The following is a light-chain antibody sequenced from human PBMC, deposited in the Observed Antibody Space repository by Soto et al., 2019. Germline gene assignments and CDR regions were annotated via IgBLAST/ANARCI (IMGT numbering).Light chain of an antibody. V-gene: IGLV2-14*03. CDR2: GVT. CDR3: NSYTISTTYV. Sequence: QSALTQPASVSGSPGQSITISCTGSSSDVGHSNHVSRYQQHPGKAPKLIIYGVTNRPSGISNRFSGSKSGSTASLTISGLQPEDEADYYCNSYTISTTYVFGTGTKLTVL. J-gene: IGLJ1*01. CDR1: SSDVGHSNH.